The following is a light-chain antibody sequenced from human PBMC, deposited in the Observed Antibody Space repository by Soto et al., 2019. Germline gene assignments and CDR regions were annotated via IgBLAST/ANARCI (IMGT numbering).Light chain of an antibody. Sequence: LTQPASVSGSPGQSITISCTGTSSDVGGYNYVSWYQQHPGKAPKLMIYDVSNRPSGVSNRFSSSKSGNTASLTISGLQAEDEADYYCSSYTSSSPYVFGTGTKVTVL. CDR1: SSDVGGYNY. J-gene: IGLJ1*01. V-gene: IGLV2-14*01. CDR3: SSYTSSSPYV. CDR2: DVS.